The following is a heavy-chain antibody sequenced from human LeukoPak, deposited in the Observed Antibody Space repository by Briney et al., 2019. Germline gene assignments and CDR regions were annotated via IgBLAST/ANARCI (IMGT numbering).Heavy chain of an antibody. Sequence: PGGSLRLSCAASGFTFTSYNMNWVRQAPGKGLEWVGRIKSKTDGGTTDYAAPVKGRFTISRDDSKNTLYLQMNSLKTEDTAVYYCTTARYFWSGYNWGQGTLVTVSS. CDR2: IKSKTDGGTT. J-gene: IGHJ4*02. CDR1: GFTFTSYN. V-gene: IGHV3-15*01. D-gene: IGHD3-3*01. CDR3: TTARYFWSGYN.